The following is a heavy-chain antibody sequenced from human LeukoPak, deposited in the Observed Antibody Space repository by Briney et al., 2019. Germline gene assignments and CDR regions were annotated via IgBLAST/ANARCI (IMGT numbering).Heavy chain of an antibody. Sequence: GGSLRLSCAASGFTFSSYGMHWVRQAPGKGLEWVAVISYDGSNKYYADSVKGRFTISRDNSKNTLYLQMNSLRPEDAAVYYCARSYCSSTSCYADHYYYYIDVWGKGTTVTVSS. D-gene: IGHD2-2*01. CDR3: ARSYCSSTSCYADHYYYYIDV. J-gene: IGHJ6*03. V-gene: IGHV3-30*03. CDR1: GFTFSSYG. CDR2: ISYDGSNK.